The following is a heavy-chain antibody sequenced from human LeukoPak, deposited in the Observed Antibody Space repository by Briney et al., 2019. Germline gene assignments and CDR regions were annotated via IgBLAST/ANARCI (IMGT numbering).Heavy chain of an antibody. J-gene: IGHJ3*01. CDR1: GFTFTNHP. V-gene: IGHV3-64*02. Sequence: NPGGSLRLSCAASGFTFTNHPMHWVRQTSGKRLEYVSAFSPSGDRTWYADSVRGRFTISRDNSKNTMYLQMGSLRPEDMGVYYCARAFRPASDPHDFYDFWGRGTTVTVSS. D-gene: IGHD3/OR15-3a*01. CDR3: ARAFRPASDPHDFYDF. CDR2: FSPSGDRT.